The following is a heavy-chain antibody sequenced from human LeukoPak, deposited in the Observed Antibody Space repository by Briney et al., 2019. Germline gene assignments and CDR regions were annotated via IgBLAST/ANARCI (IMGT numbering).Heavy chain of an antibody. CDR2: ISWNSGSI. D-gene: IGHD5-18*01. CDR1: GFTFDDYA. Sequence: GRSLRLSCAASGFTFDDYAMHWVRQPPGKGLEWVSGISWNSGSIGYADSVRGRFTISRDNAKNSLYLQMSSLRAEDTALYYCARDWDTAMDSFHYWGQGTLVTVSS. J-gene: IGHJ4*02. CDR3: ARDWDTAMDSFHY. V-gene: IGHV3-9*01.